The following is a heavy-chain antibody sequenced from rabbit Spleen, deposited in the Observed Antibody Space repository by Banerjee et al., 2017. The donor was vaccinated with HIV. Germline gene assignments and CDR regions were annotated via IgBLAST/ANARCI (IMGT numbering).Heavy chain of an antibody. D-gene: IGHD2-1*01. CDR2: IEPIFGNT. CDR1: GFAFTNSG. J-gene: IGHJ4*01. CDR3: VRDQAGDADYGPYYLNL. V-gene: IGHV1S7*01. Sequence: QLVESGGGLVQPGGSLKLSCKASGFAFTNSGVTWVRQAPGKGLEWIGYIEPIFGNTYYATWVNGRFTISSDNAQNTLYLQLSSLTAADTATYFCVRDQAGDADYGPYYLNLWGQGTLVTVS.